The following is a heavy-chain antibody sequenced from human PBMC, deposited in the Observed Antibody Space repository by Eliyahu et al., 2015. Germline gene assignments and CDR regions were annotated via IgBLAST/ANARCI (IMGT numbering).Heavy chain of an antibody. CDR2: IDRSGST. CDR1: GDSISSGXW. CDR3: ARDSGSSPGD. Sequence: QVHLQESGPGLVKPSGTLSLTCAXSGDSISSGXWWSWVRQPPGKGLEXIGEIDRSGSTNYSPSLKSRVSISVSTSQNLFSLSLSSVTAADTAVYYCARDSGSSPGDWGQGTLVIVSS. V-gene: IGHV4-4*02. J-gene: IGHJ4*02. D-gene: IGHD1/OR15-1a*01.